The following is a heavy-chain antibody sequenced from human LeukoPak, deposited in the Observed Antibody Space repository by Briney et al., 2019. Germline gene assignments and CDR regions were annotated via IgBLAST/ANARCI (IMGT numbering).Heavy chain of an antibody. V-gene: IGHV5-51*01. D-gene: IGHD4/OR15-4a*01. J-gene: IGHJ4*02. CDR1: GXSFTSYW. CDR2: IYPGDSDT. CDR3: ARQGASIFDY. Sequence: GESLKISCEGSGXSFTSYWIAWVRQMPGKGLEWMGIIYPGDSDTRYSPSFQGQVTFSADKSISTAYLHWSSLKASDTAMYYCARQGASIFDYWGQGTLVTVSS.